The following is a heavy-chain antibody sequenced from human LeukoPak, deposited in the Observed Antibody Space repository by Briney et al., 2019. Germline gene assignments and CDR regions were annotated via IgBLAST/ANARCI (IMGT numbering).Heavy chain of an antibody. CDR2: INHSRRT. D-gene: IGHD6-13*01. V-gene: IGHV4-38-2*02. J-gene: IGHJ5*02. Sequence: SETLSLTCTVSGYSISSGYYWGWFRQPPRKGLEWIGNINHSRRTYYNSSLKSRVTISVDTSNNQISLKLLTVTVADTAASYCGREGDSSSVGWFDPWGQGTLVTVSS. CDR3: GREGDSSSVGWFDP. CDR1: GYSISSGYY.